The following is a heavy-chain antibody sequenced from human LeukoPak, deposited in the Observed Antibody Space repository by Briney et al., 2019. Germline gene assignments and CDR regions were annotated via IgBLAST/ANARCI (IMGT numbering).Heavy chain of an antibody. D-gene: IGHD4-17*01. CDR2: ISYDGSNK. CDR3: AKALSYYGDYVGYYYYGMDV. CDR1: GFTFYDYH. V-gene: IGHV3-30*18. J-gene: IGHJ6*04. Sequence: GGSLRLSCVASGFTFYDYHMSWIRQAPGKGLEWVAVISYDGSNKYYADSVKGRFTISRDNSKNTLYLQMNSLRAEDTAVYYCAKALSYYGDYVGYYYYGMDVWGKGTTVTVSS.